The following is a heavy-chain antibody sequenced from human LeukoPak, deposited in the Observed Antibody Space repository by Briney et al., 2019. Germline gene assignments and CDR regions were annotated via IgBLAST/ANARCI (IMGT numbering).Heavy chain of an antibody. V-gene: IGHV4-39*01. Sequence: SETLSLTCTVSGGSISSSSYYWGWIRQPPGKGQEWIGSIYYSGSTYYNPSLKSRATISVDTSKNQFSLKLSSVTAADTAVYYCARLLVDIVVVPAAYYMDVWGKGTTVTVSS. CDR2: IYYSGST. J-gene: IGHJ6*03. D-gene: IGHD2-2*03. CDR1: GGSISSSSYY. CDR3: ARLLVDIVVVPAAYYMDV.